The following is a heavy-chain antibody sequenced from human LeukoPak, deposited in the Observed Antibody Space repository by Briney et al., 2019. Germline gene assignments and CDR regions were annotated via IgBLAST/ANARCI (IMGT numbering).Heavy chain of an antibody. Sequence: PGGSLRLSCAASGFTFSSYSMNWVRQAPGKGLEWVSSISSSSSYIYYADSVKGRFTISRDNAKNSLYLQMNSQRAEDTAVYYCAREPYQPLPGHPDYWGQGTLVTVSS. V-gene: IGHV3-21*01. D-gene: IGHD2-2*01. CDR1: GFTFSSYS. J-gene: IGHJ4*02. CDR2: ISSSSSYI. CDR3: AREPYQPLPGHPDY.